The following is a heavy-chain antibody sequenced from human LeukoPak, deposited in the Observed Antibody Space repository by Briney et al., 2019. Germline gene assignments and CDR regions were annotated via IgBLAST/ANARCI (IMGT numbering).Heavy chain of an antibody. CDR2: ITKTGDST. D-gene: IGHD1-1*01. CDR3: STDYEDWSRDM. Sequence: PGGSLRLSCAASGLTFRKYGMSWVRQAPGKGLEWISTITKTGDSTYYADSVKGRLTISGDNSKNTLYLQMNSLRPEDTAKYYCSTDYEDWSRDMWGQGTTVTVSS. J-gene: IGHJ6*02. V-gene: IGHV3-23*01. CDR1: GLTFRKYG.